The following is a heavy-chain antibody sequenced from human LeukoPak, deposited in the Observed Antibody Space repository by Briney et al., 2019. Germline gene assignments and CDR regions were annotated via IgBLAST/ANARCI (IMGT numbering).Heavy chain of an antibody. Sequence: SETLSLTCTVSGGSISSGDYYWSWIRQPPGKGLEWIGYIYYSGSTYYNPSLKSRVTISVDTSKNQFSLKLSSVTAADTAVYYCARVMAAASYYFDYWGQGTLVTVSS. CDR2: IYYSGST. CDR3: ARVMAAASYYFDY. J-gene: IGHJ4*02. CDR1: GGSISSGDYY. V-gene: IGHV4-61*08. D-gene: IGHD2-15*01.